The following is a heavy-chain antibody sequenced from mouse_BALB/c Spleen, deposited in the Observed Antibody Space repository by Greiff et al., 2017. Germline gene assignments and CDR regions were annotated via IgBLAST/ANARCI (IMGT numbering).Heavy chain of an antibody. CDR3: ARWGNYEAD. V-gene: IGHV14-3*02. J-gene: IGHJ3*01. Sequence: VQLQQSGAELVKPGASVKLSCTASGFHIQDTYMHWVKQRPEQGLEWIGRIDPANGNTKYDPKFQGKATITADTSSNTAYLQLSSLTSEDTAVYYCARWGNYEADWGQGTLVTVAA. CDR2: IDPANGNT. D-gene: IGHD2-1*01. CDR1: GFHIQDTY.